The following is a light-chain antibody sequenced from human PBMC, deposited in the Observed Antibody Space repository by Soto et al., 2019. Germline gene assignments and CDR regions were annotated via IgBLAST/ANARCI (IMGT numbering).Light chain of an antibody. CDR3: SSYTSSSTPVV. CDR2: DVS. Sequence: QSALTQPASVSGSPWQSITISCTGTSSDVGGYNYVSWYQQHPGKAPKLMIYDVSNRPSGVSNRFSGSKSGNTASLTISGLQAEDEADYYCSSYTSSSTPVVFGGGTKLTVL. CDR1: SSDVGGYNY. J-gene: IGLJ2*01. V-gene: IGLV2-14*01.